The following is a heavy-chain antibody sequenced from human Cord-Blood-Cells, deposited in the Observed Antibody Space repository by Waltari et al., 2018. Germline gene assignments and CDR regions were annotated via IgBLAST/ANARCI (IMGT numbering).Heavy chain of an antibody. V-gene: IGHV1-69*09. CDR2: IIPILGIG. CDR3: ATPIESSIEARDAFDI. J-gene: IGHJ3*02. CDR1: GGTFSSYA. D-gene: IGHD6-6*01. Sequence: QVQLVQCGAEVKKPGSSVKVSCKASGGTFSSYAISWVRQAPGHGLEWRGRIIPILGIGNYAQKFQGRVTITADKSTSTAYMELSSLRSGDTAVYYCATPIESSIEARDAFDIWGQGTMVTVSS.